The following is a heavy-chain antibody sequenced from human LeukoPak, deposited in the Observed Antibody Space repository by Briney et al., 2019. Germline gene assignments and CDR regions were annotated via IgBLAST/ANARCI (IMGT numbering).Heavy chain of an antibody. D-gene: IGHD5-18*01. CDR2: IFPSGGEI. CDR1: GFTFSTFA. V-gene: IGHV3-23*01. Sequence: GGSLRLSCAASGFTFSTFAMIWVRQPPGKGLEWVSSIFPSGGEIHCADSVRGRFTISRDNSKSILSLQMNSLRAEDTATYYCATYRQVLLPFESWGQGTLVTVSS. J-gene: IGHJ4*02. CDR3: ATYRQVLLPFES.